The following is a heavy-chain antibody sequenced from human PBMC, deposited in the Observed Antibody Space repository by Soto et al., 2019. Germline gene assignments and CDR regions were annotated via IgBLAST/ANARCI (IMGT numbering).Heavy chain of an antibody. CDR2: ISGSGGST. J-gene: IGHJ4*02. V-gene: IGHV3-23*01. CDR3: ANVSYSGYDDEASMDS. Sequence: GGSLRLSCPASGFTFSSYAMSWVRQAPGKGLEWVSAISGSGGSTYYADSVKGRFTISRDNSKNTLYLQMSSLRAEDTALYYCANVSYSGYDDEASMDSWGQGT. CDR1: GFTFSSYA. D-gene: IGHD5-12*01.